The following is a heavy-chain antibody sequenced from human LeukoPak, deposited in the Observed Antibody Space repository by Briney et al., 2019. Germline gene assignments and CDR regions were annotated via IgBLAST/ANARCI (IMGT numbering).Heavy chain of an antibody. CDR3: AKCLRLGELSLDAFDI. CDR2: FDPEDGET. Sequence: ASVKVSCKVSGYTLTELSMHWVRQAPGKGLEWMGGFDPEDGETIYAQKFQGRVTMTEDASTDTAYMELSSLRSEDTAVYYCAKCLRLGELSLDAFDIWGQGTMVTVSS. J-gene: IGHJ3*02. CDR1: GYTLTELS. V-gene: IGHV1-24*01. D-gene: IGHD3-16*02.